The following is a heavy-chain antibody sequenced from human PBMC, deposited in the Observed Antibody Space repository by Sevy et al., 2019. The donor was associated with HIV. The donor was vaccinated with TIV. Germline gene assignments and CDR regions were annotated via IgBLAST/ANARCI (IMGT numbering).Heavy chain of an antibody. CDR2: IYCSRST. D-gene: IGHD3-16*02. J-gene: IGHJ6*02. CDR3: ARALQNYYYGMDV. Sequence: SETLSLTCTVSGDSISNYYWSWIRQPPGKGLEWIGYIYCSRSTNYNPSLKSRVTISVDKSKNQFSLKLSSVTAADTAVYYCARALQNYYYGMDVWGQGTTVTVSS. CDR1: GDSISNYY. V-gene: IGHV4-59*01.